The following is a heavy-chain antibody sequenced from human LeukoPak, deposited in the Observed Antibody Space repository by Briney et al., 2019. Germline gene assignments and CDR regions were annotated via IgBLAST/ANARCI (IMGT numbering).Heavy chain of an antibody. V-gene: IGHV3-49*03. Sequence: GGSLRLSCTGSGFTFGGFSITWFRQAPGKGLEWVGFISSKPYGATPEYAASVRGRFIISGDDSKSIAHLQMNSLKVEDSAVYFCTRANTVFTDYWGQGTLVTVSS. CDR3: TRANTVFTDY. CDR1: GFTFGGFS. CDR2: ISSKPYGATP. D-gene: IGHD4-11*01. J-gene: IGHJ4*02.